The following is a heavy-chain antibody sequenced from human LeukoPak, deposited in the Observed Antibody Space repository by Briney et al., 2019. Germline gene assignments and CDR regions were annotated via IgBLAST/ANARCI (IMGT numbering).Heavy chain of an antibody. CDR1: GFTFSKYT. CDR2: IYGGGSGST. D-gene: IGHD4-17*01. V-gene: IGHV3-23*01. Sequence: GGSLRRSCVASGFTFSKYTMSWVRQAPGKGLEWVSGIYGGGSGSTFYAESVKGRFTISRDNSKNTLYLQMNSLRDEDTAIYYCAKDFTPDGVWDIDYWGRGTLITVSS. J-gene: IGHJ4*02. CDR3: AKDFTPDGVWDIDY.